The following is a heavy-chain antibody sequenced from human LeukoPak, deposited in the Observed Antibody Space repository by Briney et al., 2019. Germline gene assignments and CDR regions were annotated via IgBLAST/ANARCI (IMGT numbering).Heavy chain of an antibody. CDR2: IIPIFGTA. Sequence: SVKVSCKASGGTFSSYAISWVRQAPGQGLEWMGGIIPIFGTANYAQKFQGRVTMTTDTSTNTAYMELRSLRSDDTAMYYRARVDSGRYYGHDYWGQGTLVTVTS. J-gene: IGHJ4*02. V-gene: IGHV1-69*05. CDR1: GGTFSSYA. D-gene: IGHD1-26*01. CDR3: ARVDSGRYYGHDY.